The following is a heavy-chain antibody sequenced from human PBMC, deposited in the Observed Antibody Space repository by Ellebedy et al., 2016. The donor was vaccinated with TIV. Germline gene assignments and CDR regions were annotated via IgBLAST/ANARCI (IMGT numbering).Heavy chain of an antibody. D-gene: IGHD6-6*01. J-gene: IGHJ6*02. Sequence: AASVKVSCKASGYTFSGYYMHWVRQAPGQGLAWMGWINPNSGGTNSAQNFQGRVTMTRDPSISTAYMELTRLTSDDTAVYYCARDRRAGRLSYYYAMDVWGQGTTVTVSS. CDR1: GYTFSGYY. CDR3: ARDRRAGRLSYYYAMDV. CDR2: INPNSGGT. V-gene: IGHV1-2*02.